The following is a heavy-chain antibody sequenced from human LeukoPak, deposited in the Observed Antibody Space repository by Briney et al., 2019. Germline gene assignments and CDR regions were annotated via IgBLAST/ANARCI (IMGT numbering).Heavy chain of an antibody. CDR2: ISYDGNNK. V-gene: IGHV3-30*03. CDR1: GFTFSSYG. Sequence: PGGSLRLSCAASGFTFSSYGMHWVRQAPGKGLEWVAVISYDGNNKYYADSVKGRFTISRDNSKNTLYLQMNSLRAEDTAVYYCARDLVHHRLLDTVYNWFDPWGQGTLVTVSS. CDR3: ARDLVHHRLLDTVYNWFDP. J-gene: IGHJ5*02.